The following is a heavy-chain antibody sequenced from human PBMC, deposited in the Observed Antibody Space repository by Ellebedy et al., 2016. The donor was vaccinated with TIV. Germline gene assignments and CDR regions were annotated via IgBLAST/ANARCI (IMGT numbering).Heavy chain of an antibody. J-gene: IGHJ6*02. CDR1: GGTFSSYA. CDR3: ASGGIAAAGTYYYYYGMDV. D-gene: IGHD6-13*01. CDR2: IIPILDIA. Sequence: AASVKVSCKASGGTFSSYAISWVRQAPGQGLEWMGRIIPILDIANYAQKFQGRVTITADKSTSTAYMELSSLRSEDTAVYYCASGGIAAAGTYYYYYGMDVWGQGTTVTVSS. V-gene: IGHV1-69*04.